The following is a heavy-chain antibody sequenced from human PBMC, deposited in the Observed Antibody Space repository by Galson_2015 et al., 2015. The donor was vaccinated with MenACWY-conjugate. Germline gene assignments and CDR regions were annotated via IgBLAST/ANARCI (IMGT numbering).Heavy chain of an antibody. Sequence: SLRLSCAASGITFSHCGMNWVRQAPGKGLEWISYISPGSGIIYYADSARGRFTISRDDAKNSLFLQISSLRDEDTAVYYCAWGRNPTVKSMYLDYWGQGPW. CDR2: ISPGSGII. D-gene: IGHD1-14*01. CDR3: AWGRNPTVKSMYLDY. V-gene: IGHV3-48*02. CDR1: GITFSHCG. J-gene: IGHJ4*02.